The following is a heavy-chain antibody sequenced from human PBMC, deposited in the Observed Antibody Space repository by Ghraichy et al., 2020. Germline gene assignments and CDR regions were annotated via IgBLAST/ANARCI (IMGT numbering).Heavy chain of an antibody. CDR2: ISSSSSYI. CDR3: ARDANFWSGYQPVDY. CDR1: GFTFSSYG. Sequence: GGSLRLSCVASGFTFSSYGVNWVRQAPGKGLEWVSSISSSSSYIYYADSVKGRFTISRENAKNSLYLQMNSRRAEDTAVYYCARDANFWSGYQPVDYWGQGTLVTVSS. V-gene: IGHV3-21*01. J-gene: IGHJ4*02. D-gene: IGHD3-3*01.